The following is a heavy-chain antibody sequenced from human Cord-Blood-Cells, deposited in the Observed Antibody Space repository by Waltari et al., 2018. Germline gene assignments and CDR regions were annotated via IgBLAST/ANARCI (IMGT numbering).Heavy chain of an antibody. V-gene: IGHV4-34*01. CDR1: GGSFSGYY. J-gene: IGHJ3*02. CDR2: INHSGST. D-gene: IGHD2-21*02. Sequence: VQLQQWGAGLLKPSETLSLTCAVYGGSFSGYYWSWIRQPPGKGLEWIGEINHSGSTNYNPSLKSRVTISVDTSKNQFSLKLSSVTAADTAVYYCARGYRHRPREFVVVTAIPHAFDIWGQGTMVTVSS. CDR3: ARGYRHRPREFVVVTAIPHAFDI.